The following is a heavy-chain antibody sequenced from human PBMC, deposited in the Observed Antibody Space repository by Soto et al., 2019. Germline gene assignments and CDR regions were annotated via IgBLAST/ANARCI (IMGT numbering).Heavy chain of an antibody. J-gene: IGHJ6*04. CDR3: ARLVSSLAYISGWHTGLDV. V-gene: IGHV4-59*08. CDR2: IYYSGST. Sequence: ETLSLTCTVSGGSISSYYWSWIRQPPGKVLEWIGYIYYSGSTNYNPSLKSRVTISVDTSKNQFSLKLSSVTAADTAVYYCARLVSSLAYISGWHTGLDVWGKGTTVTVSS. CDR1: GGSISSYY. D-gene: IGHD6-19*01.